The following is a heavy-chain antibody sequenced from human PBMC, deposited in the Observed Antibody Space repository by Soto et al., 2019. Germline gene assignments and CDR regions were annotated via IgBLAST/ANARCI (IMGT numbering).Heavy chain of an antibody. V-gene: IGHV1-18*01. CDR2: IGAYNGNT. D-gene: IGHD3-10*01. Sequence: VASVKVSCKAAGYAFSHYGITWVRQAPGQGLEWMGWIGAYNGNTNYAQKLQGRVTMTTDTSTSTAYMELRSLRSDDTAVYYCVRDLDGSGSYYTDYWGQGTLVTVSS. CDR1: GYAFSHYG. CDR3: VRDLDGSGSYYTDY. J-gene: IGHJ4*02.